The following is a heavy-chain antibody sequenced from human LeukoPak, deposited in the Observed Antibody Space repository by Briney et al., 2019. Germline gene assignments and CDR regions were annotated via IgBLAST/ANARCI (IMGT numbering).Heavy chain of an antibody. CDR1: GFTFSSYA. V-gene: IGHV3-15*01. Sequence: GGSLRLSCAASGFTFSSYAMSWVRQAPGKGLEWVGRIKSKTDGGTTDYAAPVKGRFTISRDDSKNTLYLQMNSLKTEDTAVYYCTREAVTANGYFDYWGQGTLVTVSS. CDR2: IKSKTDGGTT. CDR3: TREAVTANGYFDY. J-gene: IGHJ4*02. D-gene: IGHD2-21*02.